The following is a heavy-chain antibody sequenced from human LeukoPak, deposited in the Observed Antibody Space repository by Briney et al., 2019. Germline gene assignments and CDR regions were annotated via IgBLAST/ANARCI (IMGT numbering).Heavy chain of an antibody. CDR3: ARDGTLLDYDFWSGYRADNWFDP. J-gene: IGHJ5*02. Sequence: GGSLRLSCAASEFTFSSYWMSWVRQAPGKGLEWVANIKQDGGQIYYLESVKGRFTVSRDNAKNSLYLQMNSLRAEDTAVYYCARDGTLLDYDFWSGYRADNWFDPWGQGTLVTVSS. CDR2: IKQDGGQI. CDR1: EFTFSSYW. D-gene: IGHD3-3*01. V-gene: IGHV3-7*01.